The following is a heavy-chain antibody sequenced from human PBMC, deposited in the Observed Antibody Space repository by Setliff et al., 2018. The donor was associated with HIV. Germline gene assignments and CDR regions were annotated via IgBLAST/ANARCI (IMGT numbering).Heavy chain of an antibody. V-gene: IGHV4-34*01. CDR3: ARTYYEHVWGNSNWFDP. D-gene: IGHD3-16*01. CDR2: INHSGST. J-gene: IGHJ5*02. CDR1: GGSLSGYH. Sequence: SETLSLTCAVYGGSLSGYHWSWIRQSPEKGLAWIGEINHSGSTNYNPSLKSRVTISVDTAKNQFSLRLTSVTAADTARYYCARTYYEHVWGNSNWFDPWGQGTLVTVSS.